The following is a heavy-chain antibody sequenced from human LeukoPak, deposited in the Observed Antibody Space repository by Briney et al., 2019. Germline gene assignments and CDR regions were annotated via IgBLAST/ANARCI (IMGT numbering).Heavy chain of an antibody. V-gene: IGHV4-34*01. CDR3: ARGGIQLWLAFYY. J-gene: IGHJ4*02. Sequence: SETLSLTCAVYGGSFSGYYWSWIRQPPGKGLEWIGEINHSGSTNYNPSLKSRVTISVDTSKNQFPLKLSSVTAADTAVYYCARGGIQLWLAFYYWGQGTLVTVSS. CDR2: INHSGST. CDR1: GGSFSGYY. D-gene: IGHD5-18*01.